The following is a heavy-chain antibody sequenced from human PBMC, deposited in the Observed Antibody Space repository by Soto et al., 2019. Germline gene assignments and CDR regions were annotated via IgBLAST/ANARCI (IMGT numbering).Heavy chain of an antibody. D-gene: IGHD2-15*01. CDR1: GGSISSSNW. Sequence: SETLSLTCPVSGGSISSSNWWRWVRQPPGKGLEWIGEIYHSGSTKYNPTLRSRVTRTVDTTKNQCSLNWSSVTAAYTAVYWCARSSCRGSLGYVDCCGQGTLVTVSS. V-gene: IGHV4-4*01. CDR3: ARSSCRGSLGYVDC. J-gene: IGHJ4*02. CDR2: IYHSGST.